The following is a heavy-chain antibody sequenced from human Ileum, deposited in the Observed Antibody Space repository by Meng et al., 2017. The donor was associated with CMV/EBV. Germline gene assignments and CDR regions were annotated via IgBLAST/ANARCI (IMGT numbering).Heavy chain of an antibody. CDR2: IKQDGSEK. CDR3: ARDFRVLWFGGPLPKSYGMDV. D-gene: IGHD3-10*01. Sequence: GESLKISCTASEFTFSTYWMSWVRQAPGKGLEWVANIKQDGSEKYYVDSVKGRFTISRDNANNSLYLQMNSLRVEDTAVYYCARDFRVLWFGGPLPKSYGMDVWGQGTTVTVSS. CDR1: EFTFSTYW. J-gene: IGHJ6*02. V-gene: IGHV3-7*01.